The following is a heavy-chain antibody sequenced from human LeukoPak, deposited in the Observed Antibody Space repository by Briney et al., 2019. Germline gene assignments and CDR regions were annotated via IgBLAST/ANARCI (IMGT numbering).Heavy chain of an antibody. CDR3: ASMGFSILWGAWFDP. CDR1: GGSISSSNW. Sequence: SGTLSLTCAVSGGSISSSNWWSWVRQPPGKGLEWIGEIYHSGSTNYNPSLKSRVTISVDKSKNQFSLKLSSVTAADTAVYYCASMGFSILWGAWFDPWGQGTLVTVSS. CDR2: IYHSGST. V-gene: IGHV4-4*02. J-gene: IGHJ5*02. D-gene: IGHD2-21*01.